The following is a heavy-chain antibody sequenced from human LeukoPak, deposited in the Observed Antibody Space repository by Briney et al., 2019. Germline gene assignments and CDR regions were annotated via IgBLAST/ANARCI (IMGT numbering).Heavy chain of an antibody. CDR1: GGTFSSYA. Sequence: SVNVTCKASGGTFSSYAISWVRQAPGQGLEWIGGIIPICGTANYAQKFQGRVTITTDESTSTAYMELSSLRSEDTAVYYCARGGYYDSSGYSDDAFDIWGQGTMVTVSS. D-gene: IGHD3-22*01. J-gene: IGHJ3*02. CDR3: ARGGYYDSSGYSDDAFDI. CDR2: IIPICGTA. V-gene: IGHV1-69*05.